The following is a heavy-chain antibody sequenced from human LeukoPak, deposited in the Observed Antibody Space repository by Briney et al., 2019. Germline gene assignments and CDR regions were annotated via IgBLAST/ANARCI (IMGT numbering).Heavy chain of an antibody. J-gene: IGHJ3*02. V-gene: IGHV3-21*06. CDR1: GFTFNTYS. Sequence: GGSLRLSCEASGFTFNTYSMNWARQAPGKGLEWVSSIDSSGGYMFYADSVKGRFIISRDNAKDSLYLQMNSLRVEDTAVYYCAKDRAYPNDVFDIWGQGTMVTVS. CDR2: IDSSGGYM. D-gene: IGHD2-21*01. CDR3: AKDRAYPNDVFDI.